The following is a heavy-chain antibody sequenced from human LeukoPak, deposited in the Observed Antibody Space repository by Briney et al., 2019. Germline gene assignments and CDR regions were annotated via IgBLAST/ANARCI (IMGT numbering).Heavy chain of an antibody. V-gene: IGHV1-8*01. Sequence: MGWMNPNSGNTGYAQKFQGRVTMTRNTSISTAYMELSSLRSEDTAVYYCARGLQTTGEFDYWGQGTLVTVSS. D-gene: IGHD4-11*01. J-gene: IGHJ4*02. CDR3: ARGLQTTGEFDY. CDR2: MNPNSGNT.